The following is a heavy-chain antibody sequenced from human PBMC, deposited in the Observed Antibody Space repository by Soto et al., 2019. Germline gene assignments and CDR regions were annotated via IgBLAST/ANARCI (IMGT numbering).Heavy chain of an antibody. Sequence: SETLSLTCTVSGGSISSYYWSWIRQPPGKGLEWIGYIYYSGSTNYNPSLKSQVTISVDTSKNQFSLKLSSVTAADTAVYYCARASPGGATSRYYYGMDVWGQGTTVTVSS. D-gene: IGHD1-26*01. V-gene: IGHV4-59*01. CDR1: GGSISSYY. CDR2: IYYSGST. CDR3: ARASPGGATSRYYYGMDV. J-gene: IGHJ6*02.